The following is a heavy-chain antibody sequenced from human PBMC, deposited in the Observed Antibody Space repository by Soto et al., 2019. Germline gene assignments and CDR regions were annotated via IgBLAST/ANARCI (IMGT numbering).Heavy chain of an antibody. Sequence: EVQLLESGGGLVQPGGPLRHSCAASGFTFSSYAMSWVRQAPGKGLEWVSAISGSGGSTYYADSVKGRFTISRDNSKNTLYLQINSLRAEDTAVYYCAAEGSDDYYYYYYMDVWGKGTTVTVSS. CDR1: GFTFSSYA. CDR3: AAEGSDDYYYYYYMDV. J-gene: IGHJ6*03. D-gene: IGHD2-15*01. CDR2: ISGSGGST. V-gene: IGHV3-23*01.